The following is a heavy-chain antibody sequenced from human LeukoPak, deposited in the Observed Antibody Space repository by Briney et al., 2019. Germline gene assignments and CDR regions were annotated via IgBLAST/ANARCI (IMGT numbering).Heavy chain of an antibody. CDR3: AKDGAFHYYYDSSGFDI. D-gene: IGHD3-22*01. CDR2: ISGSGGST. V-gene: IGHV3-23*01. CDR1: GFTFSSYA. Sequence: GGSLRLSCVASGFTFSSYAMSWVRQAPGKGLEWVSAISGSGGSTYYADSVKGRFTISRDNSKNTLYLQMNSLRAEDTAVYYCAKDGAFHYYYDSSGFDIWGQGTMVTVSS. J-gene: IGHJ3*02.